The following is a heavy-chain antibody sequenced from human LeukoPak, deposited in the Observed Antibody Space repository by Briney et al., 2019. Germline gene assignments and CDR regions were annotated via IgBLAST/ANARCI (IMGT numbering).Heavy chain of an antibody. J-gene: IGHJ4*02. V-gene: IGHV3-23*01. CDR3: AKDLGVTTVTRLLFDY. CDR2: ISGSGGST. Sequence: QPGGSLRLSCAASGFTFSSYAMSWVRQAPGKGLEWVSAISGSGGSTYYADSVKGRFTISRDNSKNTLYLQMNSLRAEDTAVYYCAKDLGVTTVTRLLFDYWGQGTLVTVSS. D-gene: IGHD4-17*01. CDR1: GFTFSSYA.